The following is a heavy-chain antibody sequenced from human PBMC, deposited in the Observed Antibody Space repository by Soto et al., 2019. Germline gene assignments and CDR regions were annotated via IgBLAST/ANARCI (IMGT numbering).Heavy chain of an antibody. CDR1: GFTFSSYA. D-gene: IGHD4-17*01. V-gene: IGHV3-64*01. CDR2: ISSNGGST. Sequence: GGSLRLSCAASGFTFSSYAMHWVRQAPGKGLEYVSAISSNGGSTYYANSVKGRFTISRDNSKNTLYLQMGSLRAEDMAVHYCARGLTTVTNFYVDVWGKGTTVTVSS. CDR3: ARGLTTVTNFYVDV. J-gene: IGHJ6*03.